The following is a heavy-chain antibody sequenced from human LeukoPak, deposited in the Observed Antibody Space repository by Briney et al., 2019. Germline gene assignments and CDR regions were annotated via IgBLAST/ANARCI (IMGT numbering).Heavy chain of an antibody. J-gene: IGHJ4*02. CDR1: GSTLTEFS. D-gene: IGHD7-27*01. Sequence: GASVTVSCKVSGSTLTEFSIHWVHQAPGKGLEWMGGFVPEDDETIYAQSFQGRVTMTEDTSTDTAYMELSSLRSEDTAMYYCATIAPGDLFDSWGQGALVTVSS. V-gene: IGHV1-24*01. CDR3: ATIAPGDLFDS. CDR2: FVPEDDET.